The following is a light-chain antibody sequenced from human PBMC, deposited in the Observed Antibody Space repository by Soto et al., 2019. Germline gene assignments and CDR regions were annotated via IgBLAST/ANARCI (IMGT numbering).Light chain of an antibody. J-gene: IGKJ1*01. CDR1: QSVSSNY. Sequence: ESVLTQSPGTLSLSPGERATLSCRASQSVSSNYLAWYQQKPGQAPRLLIYGASTRASGIPDRFSGSGSGTDFTLTISRLEPEDSAVSYCQQYGSSPTWTFGQGTKVDIK. CDR2: GAS. CDR3: QQYGSSPTWT. V-gene: IGKV3-20*01.